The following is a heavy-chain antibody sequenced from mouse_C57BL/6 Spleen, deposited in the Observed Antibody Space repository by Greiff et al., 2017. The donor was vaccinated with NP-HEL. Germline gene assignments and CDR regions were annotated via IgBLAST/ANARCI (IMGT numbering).Heavy chain of an antibody. D-gene: IGHD1-1*01. V-gene: IGHV5-16*01. Sequence: DVKLVESEGGLVQPGSSMKLSCTASGFTFSDYYMAWVRQVPEKGLEWVANINYDGSSTYYLDSLKSRFIISRDNAKNILYLQMSSLKSEDIATYYCAREGSIYAMDYWGQGTSVTVSS. J-gene: IGHJ4*01. CDR3: AREGSIYAMDY. CDR2: INYDGSST. CDR1: GFTFSDYY.